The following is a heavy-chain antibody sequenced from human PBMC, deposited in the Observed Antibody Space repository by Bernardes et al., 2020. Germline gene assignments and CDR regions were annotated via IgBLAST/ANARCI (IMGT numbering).Heavy chain of an antibody. J-gene: IGHJ5*02. Sequence: GSLRLSCAASGFTFSSYAMSWVRQAPGKGLAWVSAISGSGGSTYYADSVKGRFTISRDNSKNTLYLQMNSLRAEDTAVYYCAKVRGGCSSTSCHPQAWFDPWGQGTLVTISS. V-gene: IGHV3-23*01. CDR1: GFTFSSYA. D-gene: IGHD2-2*01. CDR3: AKVRGGCSSTSCHPQAWFDP. CDR2: ISGSGGST.